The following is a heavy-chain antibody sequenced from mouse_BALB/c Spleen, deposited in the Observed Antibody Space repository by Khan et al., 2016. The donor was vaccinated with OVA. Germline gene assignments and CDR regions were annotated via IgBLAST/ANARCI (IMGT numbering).Heavy chain of an antibody. V-gene: IGHV3-2*02. CDR3: ARVYGGDFDY. CDR1: GYSITSDYA. CDR2: ISYSGNT. J-gene: IGHJ2*01. Sequence: EVQLQESGPSLVKPSQSLSLTCTVTGYSITSDYAWNWIRQFPGNKLEWMGFISYSGNTNYNPSLKSRISITRDTSKNQFFLQLNSVTTEDTATYYCARVYGGDFDYWGQGTTLTVSS. D-gene: IGHD1-1*01.